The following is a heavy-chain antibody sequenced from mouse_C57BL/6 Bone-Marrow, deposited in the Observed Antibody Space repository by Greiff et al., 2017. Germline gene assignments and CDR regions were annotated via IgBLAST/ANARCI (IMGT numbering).Heavy chain of an antibody. CDR3: ARYGSSQGYAMDY. D-gene: IGHD1-1*01. CDR1: GYTFTSYW. J-gene: IGHJ4*01. CDR2: IYPSDSET. V-gene: IGHV1-61*01. Sequence: QVQLKQPGAELVRPGSSVKLSCKASGYTFTSYWMDWVKQRPGQGLEWIGNIYPSDSETHYNQKFKDKATLTVDKSSSTAYMQLSSLTSEDSAVYYCARYGSSQGYAMDYWGQGTSVTVSS.